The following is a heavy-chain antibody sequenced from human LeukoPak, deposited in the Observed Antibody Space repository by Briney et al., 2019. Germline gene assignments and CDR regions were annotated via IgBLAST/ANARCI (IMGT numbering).Heavy chain of an antibody. CDR3: ARGQGTVTTH. V-gene: IGHV4-34*01. J-gene: IGHJ4*02. Sequence: SETLSLTCAVSGGSFSVYYWTWIRQPPGKGLEWIGEINHSGSANYNPSLKSRVTISLDTSKNQFSLKLSSVTAADTAVYYCARGQGTVTTHWGQGTLVTVSS. D-gene: IGHD4-17*01. CDR1: GGSFSVYY. CDR2: INHSGSA.